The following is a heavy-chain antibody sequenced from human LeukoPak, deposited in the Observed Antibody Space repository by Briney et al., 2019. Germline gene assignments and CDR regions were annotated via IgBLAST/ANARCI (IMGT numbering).Heavy chain of an antibody. D-gene: IGHD1-26*01. CDR1: GDSISSPTHY. J-gene: IGHJ6*03. CDR2: IYYIGRT. CDR3: TRSYYHYYYYMDV. Sequence: SETLSLTCTVSGDSISSPTHYWGWIRQPPGKGLEWIGSIYYIGRTHYNPSLKSRVTISVDTSNNQFSLTLNSVTAADTAVYYCTRSYYHYYYYMDVWGKGTTVTVSS. V-gene: IGHV4-39*07.